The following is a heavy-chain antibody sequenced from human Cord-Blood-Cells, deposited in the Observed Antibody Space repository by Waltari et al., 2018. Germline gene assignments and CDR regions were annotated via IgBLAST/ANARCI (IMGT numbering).Heavy chain of an antibody. CDR1: GYTFTGYY. J-gene: IGHJ2*01. D-gene: IGHD7-27*01. V-gene: IGHV1-2*04. CDR2: INPSSGGT. CDR3: ARGAAGESYWYFDL. Sequence: QVQLVQSGAEVKKPGASVKVSCKAPGYTFTGYYMHWVRQAPGQGLEWMGWINPSSGGTNYAQKFQGWVSMTRYTSISTACMELSRLRSDYTAVYYCARGAAGESYWYFDLWGRGTLVTVSS.